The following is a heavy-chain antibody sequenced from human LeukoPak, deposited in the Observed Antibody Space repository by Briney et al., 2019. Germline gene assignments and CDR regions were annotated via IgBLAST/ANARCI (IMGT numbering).Heavy chain of an antibody. CDR3: ARHKALHKGDAFDI. CDR2: IHYTGRA. V-gene: IGHV4-59*08. Sequence: SETLSLTCIVSGGSISSYYWSWIRQPPGKGLEWIAYIHYTGRANYSPSFKSRATISVDTSKNQFSLRLSSVTTADTGVYYCARHKALHKGDAFDIWGQGTMVTVSS. J-gene: IGHJ3*02. CDR1: GGSISSYY.